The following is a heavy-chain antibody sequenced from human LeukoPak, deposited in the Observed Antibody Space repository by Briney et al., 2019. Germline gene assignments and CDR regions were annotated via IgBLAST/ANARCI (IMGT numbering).Heavy chain of an antibody. V-gene: IGHV3-20*04. Sequence: GGSLRFSCAASGFTFDDYGMSWVRQAPGKGLEWVSGINWNGGSTGYADSVKGRFTISRDNAKNSLYLQMNSLRAEDTALYYCARNSGYDLNYYYMDVWGKGTTVTVSS. CDR2: INWNGGST. D-gene: IGHD5-12*01. J-gene: IGHJ6*03. CDR3: ARNSGYDLNYYYMDV. CDR1: GFTFDDYG.